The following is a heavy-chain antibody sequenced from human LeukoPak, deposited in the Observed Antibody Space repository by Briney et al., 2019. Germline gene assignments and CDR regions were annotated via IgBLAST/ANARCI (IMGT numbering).Heavy chain of an antibody. D-gene: IGHD5-18*01. V-gene: IGHV4-34*01. Sequence: SETLSLTCAAYGGSFSGYYLSWVRQAPGKGPEWIGEINHSGSTNYNPALKSRANISVDKSKNQLSLKLSSVTAAETAVYYCARGWAAYSYGYSRNGMDVWGEGTTVTVSS. CDR2: INHSGST. CDR3: ARGWAAYSYGYSRNGMDV. CDR1: GGSFSGYY. J-gene: IGHJ6*04.